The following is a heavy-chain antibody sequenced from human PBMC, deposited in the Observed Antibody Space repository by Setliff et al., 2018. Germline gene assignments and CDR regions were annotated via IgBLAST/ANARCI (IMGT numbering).Heavy chain of an antibody. D-gene: IGHD2-8*01. V-gene: IGHV4-61*02. J-gene: IGHJ6*02. Sequence: SETLSLTCTVSGASLRSGSNYWGWFRQPAGKGLEWVGRIYTDGTTNYNPSLKSRVSISADTSMNHFSLRMSSVSAADTAVYYCAKEHVVISFVTNTHHHYGMDVWGQGTTVTVSS. CDR2: IYTDGTT. CDR1: GASLRSGSNY. CDR3: AKEHVVISFVTNTHHHYGMDV.